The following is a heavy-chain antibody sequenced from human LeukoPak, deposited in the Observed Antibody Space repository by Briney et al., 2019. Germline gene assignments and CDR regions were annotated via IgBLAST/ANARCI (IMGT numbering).Heavy chain of an antibody. D-gene: IGHD2-15*01. CDR3: ARSGGYCSGGRCYNFDF. CDR2: IDSETT. CDR1: GVFISSGGFY. V-gene: IGHV4-30-2*01. J-gene: IGHJ4*02. Sequence: SETLSLTCSVSGVFISSGGFYWNWIRQPPGKGLEWIGYIDSETTHYNPSLKSRVTISVDRSKNQFSLRLASVTAADTAVFYCARSGGYCSGGRCYNFDFWGQGTLVTVSS.